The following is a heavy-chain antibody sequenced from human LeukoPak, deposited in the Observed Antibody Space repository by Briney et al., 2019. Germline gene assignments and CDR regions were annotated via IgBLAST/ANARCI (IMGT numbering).Heavy chain of an antibody. Sequence: GGSLRLSCAASGFTFSSYSMNWVRQAPGKGLEWVSSISSSSSYIYYADSVKGRFTISRDNAKNTLYLQMNSLRDEDTAVYYCARDAYKSTWYTDSWGQGTLVTVSA. V-gene: IGHV3-21*01. D-gene: IGHD6-13*01. CDR1: GFTFSSYS. CDR2: ISSSSSYI. CDR3: ARDAYKSTWYTDS. J-gene: IGHJ4*02.